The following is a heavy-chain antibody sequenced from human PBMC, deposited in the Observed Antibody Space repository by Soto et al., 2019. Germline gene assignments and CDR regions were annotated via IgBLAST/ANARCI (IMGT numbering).Heavy chain of an antibody. D-gene: IGHD4-17*01. V-gene: IGHV4-59*08. J-gene: IGHJ6*02. CDR1: SGPDRSHN. CDR2: VYYTGDT. CDR3: VRQGIDYLHGLVDV. Sequence: QVQLQQSGPRLVKPSETLSLTCTVSSGPDRSHNWGWIRQPPGRGLEWIGYVYYTGDTAYNPSLRSRLSILADTSTNDIYLTLSSVTAADTAVYYCVRQGIDYLHGLVDVWGQGTTVSVSS.